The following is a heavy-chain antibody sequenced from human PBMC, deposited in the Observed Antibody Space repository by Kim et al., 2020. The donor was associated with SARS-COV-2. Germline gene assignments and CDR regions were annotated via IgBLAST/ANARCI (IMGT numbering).Heavy chain of an antibody. V-gene: IGHV1-69*13. Sequence: SVKASCKASGGTFSSYAISWVRQAPGQGLEWMGGIIPIFGTANYAQKFQGRVTITADESTSTAYMELSSLRSEDTAVYYCAREVDSSGWYDYWGQGTLVTVSS. J-gene: IGHJ4*02. CDR2: IIPIFGTA. CDR1: GGTFSSYA. D-gene: IGHD6-19*01. CDR3: AREVDSSGWYDY.